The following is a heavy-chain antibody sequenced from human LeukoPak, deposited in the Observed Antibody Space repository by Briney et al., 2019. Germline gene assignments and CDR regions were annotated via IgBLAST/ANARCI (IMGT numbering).Heavy chain of an antibody. D-gene: IGHD4-17*01. CDR1: GFTFSSYW. J-gene: IGHJ3*02. CDR3: ASEPYGDYAFDI. V-gene: IGHV3-7*01. CDR2: IKQDGSEK. Sequence: GGSLRLTCAASGFTFSSYWMSWVRQAPGKGLEWVANIKQDGSEKYYVDSVKGRFTISRDNAKNSLYLQMNSLRAEDTAVYYCASEPYGDYAFDIWGQGTMVTVSS.